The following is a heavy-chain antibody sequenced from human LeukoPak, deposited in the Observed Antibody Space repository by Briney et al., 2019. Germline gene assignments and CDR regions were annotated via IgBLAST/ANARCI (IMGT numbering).Heavy chain of an antibody. Sequence: GGSLRLSCAASGFTVSSNYMSWVRQAPGKGLEWVSVIYSGGSTYYADSVKGRFTISRDNSKNTLYLQMNSLRAEDTAVYYCARDLLNVDVIYSGYEWGFDYWGQGTLVTVSS. D-gene: IGHD5-12*01. CDR1: GFTVSSNY. V-gene: IGHV3-53*01. CDR3: ARDLLNVDVIYSGYEWGFDY. CDR2: IYSGGST. J-gene: IGHJ4*02.